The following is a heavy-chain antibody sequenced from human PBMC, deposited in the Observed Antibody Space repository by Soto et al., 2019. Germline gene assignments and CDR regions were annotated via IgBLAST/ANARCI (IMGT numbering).Heavy chain of an antibody. CDR2: ISSDGRST. CDR3: ARDFMARGTGRDSNWFDP. V-gene: IGHV3-74*03. CDR1: GCTFSSYW. D-gene: IGHD3-10*01. J-gene: IGHJ5*02. Sequence: PGGSLRLSXAASGCTFSSYWMHWVRQAPGKGPVWVARISSDGRSTKYADSVKGRFTISRDNAKNTLYLQVNSLRAEDAAVYYCARDFMARGTGRDSNWFDPWGQGTLVTVSS.